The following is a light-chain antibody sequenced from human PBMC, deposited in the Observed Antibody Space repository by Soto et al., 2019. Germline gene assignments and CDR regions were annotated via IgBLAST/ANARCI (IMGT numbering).Light chain of an antibody. CDR1: SSNIGINY. CDR2: RNS. V-gene: IGLV1-47*01. CDR3: AAWDDSLGSHAV. J-gene: IGLJ7*01. Sequence: QSVLTQPPSASGNPGQTVTISCSGSSSNIGINYVYWYQQLPGTAPKLLIYRNSQRPSGIPDRFSGSKSGTSASPAISGLRSEDEADYYCAAWDDSLGSHAVFGGGTQLTVL.